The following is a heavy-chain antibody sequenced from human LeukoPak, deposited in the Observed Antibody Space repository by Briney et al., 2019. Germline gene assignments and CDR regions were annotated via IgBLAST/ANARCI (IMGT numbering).Heavy chain of an antibody. Sequence: GGSLRLSCAASGFTFSSYAMTWVRQAPGKGLEWVGRIKSKTDGGTTDYAAPVKGRFTISRDDSKNTLYLQMNSLKTEDTAVYYCTTDKSIAVALDYWGQGTLVTVSS. CDR1: GFTFSSYA. V-gene: IGHV3-15*01. CDR2: IKSKTDGGTT. D-gene: IGHD6-19*01. J-gene: IGHJ4*02. CDR3: TTDKSIAVALDY.